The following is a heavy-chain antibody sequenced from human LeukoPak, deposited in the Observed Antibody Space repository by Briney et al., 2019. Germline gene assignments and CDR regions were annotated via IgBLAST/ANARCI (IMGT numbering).Heavy chain of an antibody. Sequence: GGSLRLSCAASGFTFXSYAXXWVRQAXXXXXXXXXXXSGSGGSTYYADSVKGRFTISRDNSKNTLYLQMNSLRAEDTAVYYCASLTPYYDSSGYYFGYWGQGTLVTVSS. CDR1: GFTFXSYA. CDR3: ASLTPYYDSSGYYFGY. D-gene: IGHD3-22*01. J-gene: IGHJ4*02. CDR2: XSGSGGST. V-gene: IGHV3-23*01.